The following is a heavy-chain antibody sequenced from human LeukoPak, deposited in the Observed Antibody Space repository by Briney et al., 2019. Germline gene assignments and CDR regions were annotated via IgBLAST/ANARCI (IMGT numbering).Heavy chain of an antibody. CDR3: ATGITGTKRVGYFDY. CDR2: IKQDGSEK. J-gene: IGHJ4*02. D-gene: IGHD1-20*01. Sequence: GGSLRLSCAASGFTFSSYWMSWVRQAPGKGLEWVANIKQDGSEKYYVDSVKGRFTISRDNAKNSLYLQMNSLRAEDTAVYYCATGITGTKRVGYFDYWGQGTLVTVPS. CDR1: GFTFSSYW. V-gene: IGHV3-7*01.